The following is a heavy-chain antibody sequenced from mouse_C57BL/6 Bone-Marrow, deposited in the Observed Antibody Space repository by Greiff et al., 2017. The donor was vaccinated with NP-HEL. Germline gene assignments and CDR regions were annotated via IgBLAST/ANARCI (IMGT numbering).Heavy chain of an antibody. Sequence: QVQLQQPGAELVKPGASVKLSCKASGYTFTSYWMHWVKQRPGQGLEWIGMIHPNSGSTNYNEKFKSKATLTVDKSSSTAYMQLSSLTSEDSAVYYCAPEEEYYGSSTRYFDVWGTGTTVTVSS. V-gene: IGHV1-64*01. CDR2: IHPNSGST. CDR1: GYTFTSYW. D-gene: IGHD1-1*01. J-gene: IGHJ1*03. CDR3: APEEEYYGSSTRYFDV.